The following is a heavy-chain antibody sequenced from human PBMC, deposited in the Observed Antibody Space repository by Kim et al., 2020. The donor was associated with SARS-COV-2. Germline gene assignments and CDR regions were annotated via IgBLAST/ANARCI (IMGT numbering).Heavy chain of an antibody. V-gene: IGHV3-30*18. D-gene: IGHD4-4*01. J-gene: IGHJ6*02. CDR3: AKGPTAYDYYYGMDV. CDR1: GFTFSSYG. CDR2: ISYDGSNK. Sequence: GGSLRLSCAAPGFTFSSYGMHWVRQAPGKGLEWVAVISYDGSNKYYADSVKGRFTISRDNSKNTLYLQMNSLRAEDTAVYYCAKGPTAYDYYYGMDVWG.